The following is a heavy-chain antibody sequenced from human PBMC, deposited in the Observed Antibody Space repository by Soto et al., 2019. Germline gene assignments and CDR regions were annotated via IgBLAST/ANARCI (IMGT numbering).Heavy chain of an antibody. V-gene: IGHV4-31*02. CDR1: GGSITTGGRY. D-gene: IGHD1-1*01. Sequence: VRLQEWGPGLVKPSQTLSLKCSVSGGSITTGGRYWSWIRQLPGKGLEWIGDIYYSGNTYYNASLKSRVTIPVEAAKNQFSLKLSSVTAADTAVYYCAQALVFTGGDGFDIWGQGRLVTVSS. CDR2: IYYSGNT. J-gene: IGHJ3*02. CDR3: AQALVFTGGDGFDI.